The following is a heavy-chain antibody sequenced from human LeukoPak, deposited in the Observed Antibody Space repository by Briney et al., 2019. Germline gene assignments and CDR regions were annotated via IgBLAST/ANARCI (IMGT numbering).Heavy chain of an antibody. V-gene: IGHV3-23*01. D-gene: IGHD1-1*01. J-gene: IGHJ4*02. CDR3: AKEVSWNLHYFDY. CDR1: GFTFSSYA. CDR2: ISGSSGTT. Sequence: GGSLRLSCAASGFTFSSYAMIWVRQAPGKGLEWVSVISGSSGTTYYADSVKGRLTISRDNSKNTLYLQMNSLRAGDTAVYYCAKEVSWNLHYFDYWGQGTLVTVSS.